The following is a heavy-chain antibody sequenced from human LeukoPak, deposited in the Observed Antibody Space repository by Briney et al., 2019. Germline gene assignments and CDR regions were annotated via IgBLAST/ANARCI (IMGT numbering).Heavy chain of an antibody. J-gene: IGHJ4*02. V-gene: IGHV3-30*04. CDR1: GFTFSSYA. Sequence: GRSLSHSRVASGFTFSSYAMHWVRQAAGTELEWVGVISYDGSNKYYARSVKGRFTISRNNSKNTLYLQMNSLRAEDTAVYYCARSNLGELDYWGQGTLVTVSS. D-gene: IGHD1-26*01. CDR2: ISYDGSNK. CDR3: ARSNLGELDY.